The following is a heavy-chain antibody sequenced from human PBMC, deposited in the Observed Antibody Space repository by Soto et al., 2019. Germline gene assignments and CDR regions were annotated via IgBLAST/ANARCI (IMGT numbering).Heavy chain of an antibody. D-gene: IGHD1-1*01. CDR3: ARGSPNWNGVHDAFDI. Sequence: GGPLRLSCAASGFSFSDYYMSWIRQAPGKGLEWVSYISAYSTYTNYADSVKGRFTISRDNAKNSRYLQMNSLRAEDTAVYYCARGSPNWNGVHDAFDIWGQGTMVTVSS. CDR2: ISAYSTYT. V-gene: IGHV3-11*06. J-gene: IGHJ3*02. CDR1: GFSFSDYY.